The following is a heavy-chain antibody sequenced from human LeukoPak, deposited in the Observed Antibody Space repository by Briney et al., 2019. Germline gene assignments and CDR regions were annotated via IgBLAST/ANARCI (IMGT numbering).Heavy chain of an antibody. J-gene: IGHJ4*02. CDR2: ISGSSLYI. CDR1: GFTFSPYS. V-gene: IGHV3-21*01. D-gene: IGHD3-22*01. Sequence: GGSLRLSCAASGFTFSPYSMNWVRQVPGKGLEWVSSISGSSLYIYYADSVKGRFTISRDNAKNSLYLQMNSLRAEDTAVYYCARDPPYYDNSGYYYDYWGQGTLVTVSS. CDR3: ARDPPYYDNSGYYYDY.